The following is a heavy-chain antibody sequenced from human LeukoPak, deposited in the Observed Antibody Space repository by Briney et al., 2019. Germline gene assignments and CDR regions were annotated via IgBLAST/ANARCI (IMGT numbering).Heavy chain of an antibody. V-gene: IGHV3-9*01. CDR2: ISWNSGSI. J-gene: IGHJ4*02. CDR1: GFTFDDYA. D-gene: IGHD5-12*01. Sequence: GGSLRLSCAASGFTFDDYAMHWVRQAPGKGLEWVSGISWNSGSIGYADSVKGRFTISRDNAKNSLYLQMNSLRAEDTALYYCEKNIGVGGGYAHYFDSWGREPLVPVSS. CDR3: EKNIGVGGGYAHYFDS.